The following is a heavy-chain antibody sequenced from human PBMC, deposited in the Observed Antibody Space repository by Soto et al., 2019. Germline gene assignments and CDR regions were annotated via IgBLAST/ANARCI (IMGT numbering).Heavy chain of an antibody. J-gene: IGHJ5*02. CDR1: GGTFTSYA. D-gene: IGHD3-10*01. Sequence: ASVKVSCKASGGTFTSYAISWVRQAPGQGLEWMGGIIPFFGTTNYAQKFQGRVTITADESTSTVYMELSSLRPEDTAVYYCARDPLRGSYYGSGGQPTFNWFDPWGQGALVTVSS. CDR3: ARDPLRGSYYGSGGQPTFNWFDP. CDR2: IIPFFGTT. V-gene: IGHV1-69*13.